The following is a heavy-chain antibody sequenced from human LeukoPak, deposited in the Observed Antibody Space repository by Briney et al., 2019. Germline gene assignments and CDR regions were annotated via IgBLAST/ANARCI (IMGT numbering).Heavy chain of an antibody. Sequence: GGSLRLSCAASGFTVSSNYMSWVRQAPGKGLEWVSVIYSGGSTYYADFVKGRFTISRDNSKNTLYLQLNNLTAEDTAVYYCAREAYSSCWSLDYWGQGTLVTVSS. J-gene: IGHJ4*02. V-gene: IGHV3-66*01. CDR1: GFTVSSNY. D-gene: IGHD6-19*01. CDR3: AREAYSSCWSLDY. CDR2: IYSGGST.